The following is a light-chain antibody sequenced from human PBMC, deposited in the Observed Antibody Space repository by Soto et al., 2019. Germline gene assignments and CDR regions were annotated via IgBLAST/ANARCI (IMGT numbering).Light chain of an antibody. CDR3: QQYNSYPWT. CDR1: QSISNW. CDR2: DAS. V-gene: IGKV1-5*01. J-gene: IGKJ1*01. Sequence: DIQTTQSPSTLSASVGDRVTITCRASQSISNWLAWYQQKPGKAPKLLIYDASTLESGVPSRFSGSGSGTEFTLTISSLQPDDFATYYCQQYNSYPWTFGQGTKVDIK.